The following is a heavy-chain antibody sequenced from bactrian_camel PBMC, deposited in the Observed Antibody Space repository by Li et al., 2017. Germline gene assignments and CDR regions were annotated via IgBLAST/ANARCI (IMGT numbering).Heavy chain of an antibody. Sequence: QVQLVESGGGSVQAGGGLKLSCTTSWDVFSSCGMGWYRQAPGKERELVSTITIDGRLRYADSVKGRFAISRHNGENAVRLRMSDLSPRDTAVYFCAVDRPIRLVAPIVTFRKIQNCGDTDGLYWGQGTQVTVS. CDR2: ITIDGRL. CDR3: AVDRPIRLVAPIVTFRKIQNCGDTDGLY. J-gene: IGHJ4*01. V-gene: IGHV3S53*01. CDR1: WDVFSSCG. D-gene: IGHD7*01.